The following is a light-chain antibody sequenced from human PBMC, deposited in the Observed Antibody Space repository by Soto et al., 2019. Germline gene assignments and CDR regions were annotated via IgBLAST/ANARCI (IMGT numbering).Light chain of an antibody. Sequence: QSVLTQPASVSGSPGQSIIITCIGTSRDVGSDNLVSWYQQVPGRAPKLIIYGNSNRPSGVPDRFSGSKSGTSASLAINGLQAEDEAHYYCQSYDNSLSGSWVFGGGTKLTVL. CDR2: GNS. J-gene: IGLJ3*02. CDR1: SRDVGSDNL. CDR3: QSYDNSLSGSWV. V-gene: IGLV2-14*02.